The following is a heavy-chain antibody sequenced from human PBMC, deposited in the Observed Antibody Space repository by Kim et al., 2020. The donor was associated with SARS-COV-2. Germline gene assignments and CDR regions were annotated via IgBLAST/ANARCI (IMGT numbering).Heavy chain of an antibody. V-gene: IGHV1-69*13. CDR2: IIPIFGTA. CDR3: ARSYCSSTSCYPN. CDR1: GGTFSSYA. J-gene: IGHJ4*02. D-gene: IGHD2-2*01. Sequence: SVKVSCKASGGTFSSYAISWVRQAPGQGLEWMGGIIPIFGTANYAQKFQGRVTITADESTSTAYMELSSLRSEDTAVYYCARSYCSSTSCYPNWGQGTLVTVSS.